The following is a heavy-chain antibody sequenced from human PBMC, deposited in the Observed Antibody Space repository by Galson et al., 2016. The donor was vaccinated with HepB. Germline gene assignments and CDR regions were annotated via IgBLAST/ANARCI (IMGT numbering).Heavy chain of an antibody. D-gene: IGHD6-13*01. CDR2: IKSRTDGGTT. Sequence: SLRLSCAASGFPFTKAWMNWVRQAPGKGLEWVGQIKSRTDGGTTEYGAPVNGRFTISRDDSENTVYLQMNNLKTNDTAVYYCTTKGGISCPPYWGQGTLVIVSS. CDR3: TTKGGISCPPY. CDR1: GFPFTKAW. V-gene: IGHV3-15*07. J-gene: IGHJ4*02.